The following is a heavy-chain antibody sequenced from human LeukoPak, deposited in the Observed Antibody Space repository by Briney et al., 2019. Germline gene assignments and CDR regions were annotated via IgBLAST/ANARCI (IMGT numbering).Heavy chain of an antibody. V-gene: IGHV3-9*01. J-gene: IGHJ4*02. CDR3: AINGGGDSGYGNFDY. D-gene: IGHD5-12*01. CDR1: GFTVSSNS. Sequence: GGSLRLSCTVSGFTVSSNSMSWVRQAPGKGLEWVSGINWNSDSIGYADSVKGRFTTSRDNAKNSLYLQMNSLRAEDTAFYYCAINGGGDSGYGNFDYWGQGTLVTVSS. CDR2: INWNSDSI.